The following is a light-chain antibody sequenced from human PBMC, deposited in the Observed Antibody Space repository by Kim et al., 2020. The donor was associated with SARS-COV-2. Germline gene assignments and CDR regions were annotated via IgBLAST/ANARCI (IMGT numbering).Light chain of an antibody. CDR2: QDS. CDR3: QAWDSSTGV. CDR1: KLGDKY. V-gene: IGLV3-1*01. Sequence: SVSRVQTASITCSGDKLGDKYACWYQQKPGQSPVLVIYQDSQRPSGIPERFSGSNSGNTATLTIGGTQAMDEADYYCQAWDSSTGVFGTGTKVTVL. J-gene: IGLJ1*01.